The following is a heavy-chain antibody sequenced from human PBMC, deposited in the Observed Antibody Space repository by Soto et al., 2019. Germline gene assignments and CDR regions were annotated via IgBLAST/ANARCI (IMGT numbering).Heavy chain of an antibody. J-gene: IGHJ5*02. Sequence: SETLSLTCTVSGGSISSSSYYWGWIRQPPGKGLEWIGSIYYSGSTYYNPSLKSRVTISVDTSKNQFSLKLSSVTAADTAVYYCASTGAAGEENWFDPWGQGTLVTVSS. CDR2: IYYSGST. CDR1: GGSISSSSYY. V-gene: IGHV4-39*01. CDR3: ASTGAAGEENWFDP. D-gene: IGHD6-13*01.